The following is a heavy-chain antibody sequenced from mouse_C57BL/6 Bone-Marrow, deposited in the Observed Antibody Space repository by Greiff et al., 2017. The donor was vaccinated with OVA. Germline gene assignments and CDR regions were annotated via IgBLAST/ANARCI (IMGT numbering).Heavy chain of an antibody. CDR2: ISYDGSN. D-gene: IGHD2-5*01. CDR3: ARDLYSNSWFAY. V-gene: IGHV3-6*01. J-gene: IGHJ3*01. CDR1: GYSITSGYY. Sequence: EVQLQESGPGLVKPSQSLSLTCSVTGYSITSGYYWNWIRQFPGNKLEWMGYISYDGSNNYNPSLKNRISITRDTSKNQFFLKLNSVTTEDTATYYCARDLYSNSWFAYWGQGTLVTVSA.